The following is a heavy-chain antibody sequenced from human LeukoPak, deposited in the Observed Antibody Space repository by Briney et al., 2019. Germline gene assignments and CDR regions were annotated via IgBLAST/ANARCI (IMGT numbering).Heavy chain of an antibody. J-gene: IGHJ4*02. CDR1: GGSFSGYY. CDR2: INHSGST. CDR3: ASISSSWYGDFDY. D-gene: IGHD6-13*01. Sequence: PSETLSLTCAVYGGSFSGYYWSWIRQPPGKGLEWIGEINHSGSTNYNPSLKSRVTMSVDTSKNQFSLNLSSVTAADTAVYYCASISSSWYGDFDYWGQGALVTVS. V-gene: IGHV4-34*01.